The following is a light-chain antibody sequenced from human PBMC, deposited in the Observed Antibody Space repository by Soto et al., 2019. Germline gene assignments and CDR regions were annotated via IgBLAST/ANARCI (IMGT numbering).Light chain of an antibody. CDR1: SSDVGGYNY. CDR2: EVT. V-gene: IGLV2-8*01. CDR3: TLYAGSNTFVV. J-gene: IGLJ3*02. Sequence: QSVLTQPPSASGSPGQSVAISCTGTSSDVGGYNYVSWYQQHPGKAPKLMIYEVTKRPSGVPDRFSGSKSGNTASLTVSGLQAEDEADYYCTLYAGSNTFVVYGGGTKLTVL.